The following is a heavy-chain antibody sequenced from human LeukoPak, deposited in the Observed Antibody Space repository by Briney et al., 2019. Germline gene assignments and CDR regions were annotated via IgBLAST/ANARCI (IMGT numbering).Heavy chain of an antibody. V-gene: IGHV2-5*02. CDR2: IYWDDDK. J-gene: IGHJ4*02. D-gene: IGHD3-16*02. Sequence: SGPTLVKPTQTLTLTCTFSGFSLSTSGVGAGWIRQPPGKALEWLALIYWDDDKRYSPSLKSRLTITKDTSKNQVVLTMTNMDPVDTATYYCARTLMDYVWGSYRYTGFDYWGQGTLVTVSS. CDR3: ARTLMDYVWGSYRYTGFDY. CDR1: GFSLSTSGVG.